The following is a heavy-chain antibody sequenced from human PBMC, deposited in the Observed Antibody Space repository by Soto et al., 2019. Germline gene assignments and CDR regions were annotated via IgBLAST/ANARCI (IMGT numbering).Heavy chain of an antibody. J-gene: IGHJ3*02. Sequence: PGGSLRLSCAASGFTFSDHYMDWARQAPGKGLEWVGRTRNKANSYTTEYAASVKGRFTISRDDSKNSLYLQMNSLKTEDTAVYYCARVSIRITIFGVVPDAFDIWGQGTMVTVSS. D-gene: IGHD3-3*01. CDR1: GFTFSDHY. CDR3: ARVSIRITIFGVVPDAFDI. CDR2: TRNKANSYTT. V-gene: IGHV3-72*01.